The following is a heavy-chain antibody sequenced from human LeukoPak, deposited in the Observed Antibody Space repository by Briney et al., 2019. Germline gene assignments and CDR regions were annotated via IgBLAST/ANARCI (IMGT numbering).Heavy chain of an antibody. CDR2: VYSSGNT. CDR3: ARCLNGQWYFDL. CDR1: GDSINNYF. Sequence: PSETLSLTCTVSGDSINNYFWSWIRQPPEKGLEWIGYVYSSGNTNYNPSLKSRVTMSVDTSKNQFALKLNSVTAADTAVYYCARCLNGQWYFDLWGRGTLVTVSS. D-gene: IGHD2-8*01. J-gene: IGHJ2*01. V-gene: IGHV4-59*01.